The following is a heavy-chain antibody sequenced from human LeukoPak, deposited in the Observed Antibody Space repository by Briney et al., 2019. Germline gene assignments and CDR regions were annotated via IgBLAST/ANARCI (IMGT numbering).Heavy chain of an antibody. V-gene: IGHV5-51*07. J-gene: IGHJ4*02. CDR2: NYPGDSDT. CDR3: PGRDCGSSPVDY. Sequence: LLICCNSSGYIITNYWIAMVQHMREEHLEWMGINYPGDSDTRYSLSFRGQVTFSADKSINTAYLPSASAKASDTAIYYCPGRDCGSSPVDYWGQGTLVTVSS. CDR1: GYIITNYW. D-gene: IGHD3/OR15-3a*01.